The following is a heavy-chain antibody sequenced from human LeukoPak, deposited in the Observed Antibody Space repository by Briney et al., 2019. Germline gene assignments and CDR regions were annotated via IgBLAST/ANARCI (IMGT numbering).Heavy chain of an antibody. J-gene: IGHJ4*02. Sequence: PGGSLRLSCAASGFTFSSFSMNWVRQAPGKGLEWVSSITSSSNYISYADSVKGRFTVSRDNAKNSLYLQMNSLRAEDTAVYYCARGGSSWFSYWGQGTLVTVSS. CDR3: ARGGSSWFSY. CDR1: GFTFSSFS. D-gene: IGHD6-13*01. CDR2: ITSSSNYI. V-gene: IGHV3-21*01.